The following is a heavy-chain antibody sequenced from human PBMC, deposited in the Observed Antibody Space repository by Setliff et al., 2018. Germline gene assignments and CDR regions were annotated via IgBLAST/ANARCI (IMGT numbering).Heavy chain of an antibody. CDR2: ISPYNENT. Sequence: ASVKVSCKTSGYNFITFGISWVRQAPGQGPEWMGWISPYNENTNYAQKFQGRVTMTTDTSTTTVYMELRSLRSDDTAVYYCVREYSGGGLMWGQGTMVTVSS. J-gene: IGHJ3*01. V-gene: IGHV1-18*01. CDR3: VREYSGGGLM. D-gene: IGHD6-19*01. CDR1: GYNFITFG.